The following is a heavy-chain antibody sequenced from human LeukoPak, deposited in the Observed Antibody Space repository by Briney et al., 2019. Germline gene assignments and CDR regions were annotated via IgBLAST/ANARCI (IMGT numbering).Heavy chain of an antibody. J-gene: IGHJ5*02. Sequence: SETLSLTCTVSGDSISSGGYYWSWVRQHPGKGLEWIGYIHYSGSTFYISSLKGRVTISLDTSKNQFSLKLSSVTAADTAVYYCARERNCGGDCYSSWFDLWGQGTLVTVSS. CDR1: GDSISSGGYY. V-gene: IGHV4-31*03. D-gene: IGHD2-21*02. CDR3: ARERNCGGDCYSSWFDL. CDR2: IHYSGST.